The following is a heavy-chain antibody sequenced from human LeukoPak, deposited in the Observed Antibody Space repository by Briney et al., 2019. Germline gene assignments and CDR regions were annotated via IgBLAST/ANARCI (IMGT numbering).Heavy chain of an antibody. D-gene: IGHD3-10*01. CDR1: GGSISSYY. V-gene: IGHV4-4*07. CDR2: IYTSGST. Sequence: PSETLSLTCTVSGGSISSYYWSWIRQPAGKGLEWIGRIYTSGSTNYNPSLKSRVTMSVDTSKNQFSLKLSSVTAADTAVYYCASGKSLLWFGELYAYWGQGTLVTVSS. CDR3: ASGKSLLWFGELYAY. J-gene: IGHJ4*02.